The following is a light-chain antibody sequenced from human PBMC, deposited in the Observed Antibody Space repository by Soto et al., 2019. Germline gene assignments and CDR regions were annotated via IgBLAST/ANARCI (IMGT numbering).Light chain of an antibody. Sequence: QSALTQPASVSGSPGQSITISCTGTSSDVGGYNHVSWYQHSPGKAPKLILFAVSDRPSGVSHRFSGSKSGNTASLTIAGLQAEDEADYYCCSYTRLSTVVFGGVTKLTVL. J-gene: IGLJ2*01. V-gene: IGLV2-14*01. CDR1: SSDVGGYNH. CDR2: AVS. CDR3: CSYTRLSTVV.